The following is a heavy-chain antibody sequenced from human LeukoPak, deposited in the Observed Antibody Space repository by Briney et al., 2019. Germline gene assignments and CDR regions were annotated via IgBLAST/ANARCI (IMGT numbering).Heavy chain of an antibody. Sequence: ETLSLTCSVSGGSISGSYWSWIRQPPGKGLEWIAYMYNSGSTNYNPSLKSRVTISIDTSKNQFSLKLSSLTAADTAIYYCARGIESYGDYGYWGQGILLTVSS. CDR2: MYNSGST. CDR3: ARGIESYGDYGY. V-gene: IGHV4-59*01. CDR1: GGSISGSY. D-gene: IGHD4-17*01. J-gene: IGHJ4*02.